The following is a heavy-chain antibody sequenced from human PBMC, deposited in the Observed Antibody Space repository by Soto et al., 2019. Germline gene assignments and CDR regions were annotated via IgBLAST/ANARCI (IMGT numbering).Heavy chain of an antibody. CDR2: IYWNDEK. CDR3: AHRLRWLANFDY. Sequence: QITLKESGPTLVKPTQTLTLTCTFSGFSLTTSGVGVGWIRQPPGKALEWLALIYWNDEKRYSPSLKSRLTITKDTSRNQVVLTMXXMDXXXXXXXXXAHRLRWLANFDYWGQXTL. V-gene: IGHV2-5*01. CDR1: GFSLTTSGVG. D-gene: IGHD6-19*01. J-gene: IGHJ4*02.